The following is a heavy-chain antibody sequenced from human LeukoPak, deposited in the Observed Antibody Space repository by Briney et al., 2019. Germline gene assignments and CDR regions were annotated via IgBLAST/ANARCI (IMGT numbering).Heavy chain of an antibody. V-gene: IGHV3-30-3*01. CDR3: ATEVAKGGPPDN. Sequence: GGSLRLSCAASGFTFSSYAIHWVRQAPGKGLEWVAVISYDGSNKYYADSVKGRFTISRDNSKNTLYLQINNLRAEDTGLYHCATEVAKGGPPDNWGQGTLVTVSS. CDR2: ISYDGSNK. J-gene: IGHJ4*02. D-gene: IGHD2-15*01. CDR1: GFTFSSYA.